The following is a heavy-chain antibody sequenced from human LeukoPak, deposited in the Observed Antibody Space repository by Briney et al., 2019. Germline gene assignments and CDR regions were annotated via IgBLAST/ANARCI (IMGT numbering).Heavy chain of an antibody. V-gene: IGHV1-2*02. Sequence: ASVKVSCKASGYTFTGYYMHWVRQARGQGLEWMGWINPNSGGTNYAQKFQGRVTMTRDTSISTAYMELSRLRPDDTAVYYCARGGPRGYSYGYDYWGQGTLVTVSS. CDR2: INPNSGGT. J-gene: IGHJ4*02. CDR3: ARGGPRGYSYGYDY. D-gene: IGHD5-18*01. CDR1: GYTFTGYY.